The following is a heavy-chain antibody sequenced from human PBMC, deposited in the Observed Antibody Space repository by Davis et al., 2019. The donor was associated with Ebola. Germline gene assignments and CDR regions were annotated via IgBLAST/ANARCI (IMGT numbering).Heavy chain of an antibody. CDR3: ARAPYYDFSDV. V-gene: IGHV4-59*01. J-gene: IGHJ6*04. D-gene: IGHD3-3*01. Sequence: PSETLSLTCTVSGGAISSYYWNWIRQAPGKGLEWIGCVNYSGTTDYNPSLKSRVTISVDTSENQFSLEVTSLTAADTAVYYCARAPYYDFSDVWGKGTAVTVSS. CDR1: GGAISSYY. CDR2: VNYSGTT.